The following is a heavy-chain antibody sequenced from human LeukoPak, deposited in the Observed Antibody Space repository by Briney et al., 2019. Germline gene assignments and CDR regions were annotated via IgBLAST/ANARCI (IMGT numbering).Heavy chain of an antibody. CDR3: ASATIGDGMDV. V-gene: IGHV3-30-3*01. Sequence: GGSLRLSCAASGFTFSSYAMHWVRQAPGKGLEWVAVISYDGSNKYYAGSVKGRFTISRDNSKNTLYLQMNSLRAEDTAVYYCASATIGDGMDVWGQGTTVTVSS. CDR1: GFTFSSYA. J-gene: IGHJ6*02. D-gene: IGHD4/OR15-4a*01. CDR2: ISYDGSNK.